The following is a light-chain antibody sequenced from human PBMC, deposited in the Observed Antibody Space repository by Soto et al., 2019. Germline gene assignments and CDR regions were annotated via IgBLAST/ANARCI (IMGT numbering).Light chain of an antibody. CDR1: QSVSSS. CDR3: QQYNKWPRT. J-gene: IGKJ1*01. Sequence: EIVMTQSPATLSLSPGERATLSCRASQSVSSSLAWYQQRPGQAPRLLIYGASTRATGVPATFSGSGSGTDFTLTISSLQSEDFAVYYCQQYNKWPRTFGQGTKVDIK. CDR2: GAS. V-gene: IGKV3-15*01.